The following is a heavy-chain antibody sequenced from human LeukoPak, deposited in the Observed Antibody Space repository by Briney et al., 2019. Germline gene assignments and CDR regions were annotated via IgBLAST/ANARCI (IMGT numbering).Heavy chain of an antibody. CDR1: GFTFDDYA. D-gene: IGHD2-2*01. CDR3: AKDTVVVPAAFFDY. CDR2: ISWNSGSI. J-gene: IGHJ4*02. Sequence: GGSLRLSCAASGFTFDDYAMHWVRQAPGKGLEWVSGISWNSGSIGYADSVKGRFTISRDNAKNSLYLQMNSLRAEDTALYYCAKDTVVVPAAFFDYWGQGTLVTVSS. V-gene: IGHV3-9*01.